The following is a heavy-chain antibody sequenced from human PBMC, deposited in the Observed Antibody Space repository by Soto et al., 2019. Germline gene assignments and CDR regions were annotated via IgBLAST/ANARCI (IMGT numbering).Heavy chain of an antibody. CDR3: TGVLPGIVVVTASGGMND. J-gene: IGHJ6*02. V-gene: IGHV3-73*01. CDR2: IRSKANSYAT. Sequence: GGSLRLSCAASGFTFSGSAMHWVRQASGKGLEWVGRIRSKANSYATPSATSVKGRFTISSDDSKNTTYLQMNSLKTEDTSVYYCTGVLPGIVVVTASGGMNDWGQGATVTVSS. CDR1: GFTFSGSA. D-gene: IGHD2-2*01.